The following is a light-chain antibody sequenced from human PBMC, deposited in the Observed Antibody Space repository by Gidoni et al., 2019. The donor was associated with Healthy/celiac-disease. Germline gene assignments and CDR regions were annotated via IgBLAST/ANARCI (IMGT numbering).Light chain of an antibody. CDR2: AAS. V-gene: IGKV1-39*01. J-gene: IGKJ3*01. CDR1: QSISSY. Sequence: DIQMTQSPSSLSASVGDRVTITCRASQSISSYLNWYQQKPGKAPKLLIYAASSLQSGVPSRFSGRGSGTDFTLTISSLQPEDFATYYCQQSYSTLFTFGPXTKVDIK. CDR3: QQSYSTLFT.